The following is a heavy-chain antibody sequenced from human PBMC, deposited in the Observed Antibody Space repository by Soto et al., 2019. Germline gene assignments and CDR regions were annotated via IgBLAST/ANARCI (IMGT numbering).Heavy chain of an antibody. Sequence: QVQLVESGVGVVQPGRSLRLSCAASGFTFSSYGMHWVRQAPGKGLEWVAVIWYDGSNKYYADSVKGRFTISRDNSKNTLYLQMNSLRAEDTAVYYCARDPYSSGWFFAFDIWGQVTMVTVSS. V-gene: IGHV3-33*01. CDR1: GFTFSSYG. D-gene: IGHD6-19*01. CDR3: ARDPYSSGWFFAFDI. CDR2: IWYDGSNK. J-gene: IGHJ3*02.